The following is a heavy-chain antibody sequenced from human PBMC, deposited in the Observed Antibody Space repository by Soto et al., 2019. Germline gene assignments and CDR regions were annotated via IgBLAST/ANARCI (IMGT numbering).Heavy chain of an antibody. CDR1: GGSISSGGYY. V-gene: IGHV4-31*03. D-gene: IGHD2-2*01. J-gene: IGHJ6*03. Sequence: SETLSLTCTVSGGSISSGGYYWSWIRQHPGKGLEWIGYIYYSGSTYYNPSLKSRVTISVDTSKNQFSLKLSSVTAADTAVYHCARSVSDIVVVPAAMGYYYYYMDVWGKGTTVTVSS. CDR3: ARSVSDIVVVPAAMGYYYYYMDV. CDR2: IYYSGST.